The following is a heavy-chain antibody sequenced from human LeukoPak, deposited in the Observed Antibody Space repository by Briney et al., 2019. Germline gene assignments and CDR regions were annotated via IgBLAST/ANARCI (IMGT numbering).Heavy chain of an antibody. Sequence: GGSLRLSCAASGFTFSRYWMTWVRQAPGKGLQWVANIKQDGSEQYYVGSVMGRFTISRDNANNSLYLQMNSLRPEDTAVFYLARGLDGIVYSPKPLTAGARGPW. CDR2: IKQDGSEQ. J-gene: IGHJ5*02. CDR3: ARGLDGIVYSPKPLTAGARGP. D-gene: IGHD3-22*01. V-gene: IGHV3-7*01. CDR1: GFTFSRYW.